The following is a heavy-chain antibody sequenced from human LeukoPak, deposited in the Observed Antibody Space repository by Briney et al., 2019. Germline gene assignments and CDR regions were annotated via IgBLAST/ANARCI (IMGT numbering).Heavy chain of an antibody. CDR1: GGSISSYY. J-gene: IGHJ2*01. CDR2: IYYSGST. Sequence: NPSETLSLTCTVSGGSISSYYWSWIRQPPGKGLEWIGYIYYSGSTNYNPSLKSRVTISVDTSKNQFSLKLSSVTAADTAVYYCARIVVFRGHTFFDLWGRGTLVTVSS. CDR3: ARIVVFRGHTFFDL. D-gene: IGHD3-22*01. V-gene: IGHV4-59*08.